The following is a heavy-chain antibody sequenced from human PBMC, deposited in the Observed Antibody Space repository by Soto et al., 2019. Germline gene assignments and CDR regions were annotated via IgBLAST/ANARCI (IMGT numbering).Heavy chain of an antibody. CDR1: GGSISSSSYY. CDR2: IYYSGST. CDR3: ARFMAAAANLNWFDP. Sequence: PSETLSLTCTVSGGSISSSSYYWGWIRQPPGKGLEWIGYIYYSGSTNYNPSLKSRVTISVDTSKNQFSLKLSSVTAADTAVYYCARFMAAAANLNWFDPWGQGTLVTVSS. D-gene: IGHD6-13*01. V-gene: IGHV4-61*05. J-gene: IGHJ5*02.